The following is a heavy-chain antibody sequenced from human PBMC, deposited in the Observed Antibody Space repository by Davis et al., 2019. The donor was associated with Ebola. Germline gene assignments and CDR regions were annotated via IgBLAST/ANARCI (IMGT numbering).Heavy chain of an antibody. CDR1: GYTFTGYD. D-gene: IGHD2-15*01. J-gene: IGHJ6*02. Sequence: SVKVSCKASGYTFTGYDINWVRHAPGQGLEWMGRIIPIVGVAKYAQKFQGRVTMTADKATKTAYMEVSSLTPDDTAVYYCARYCSGEGCHFQRYALDVWGQGTTVTVSS. CDR3: ARYCSGEGCHFQRYALDV. V-gene: IGHV1-69*04. CDR2: IIPIVGVA.